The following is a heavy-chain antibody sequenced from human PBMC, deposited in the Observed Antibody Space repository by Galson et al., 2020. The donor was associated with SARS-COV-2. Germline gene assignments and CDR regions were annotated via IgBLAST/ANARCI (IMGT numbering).Heavy chain of an antibody. CDR2: IYYSGST. CDR1: GGSITNYY. Sequence: SQTLSLTCSVSGGSITNYYWSCIRQPPGQGLEWIVYIYYSGSTNYNPSLKSRVTISVDTSKNQFSLQLSSVTAADTAVYYCASAPLGGSGTYYNVWGQGTLVTVSS. J-gene: IGHJ4*02. V-gene: IGHV4-59*01. CDR3: ASAPLGGSGTYYNV. D-gene: IGHD3-10*01.